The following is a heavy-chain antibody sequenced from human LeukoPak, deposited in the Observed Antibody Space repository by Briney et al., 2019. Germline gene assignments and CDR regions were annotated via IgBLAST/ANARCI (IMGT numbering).Heavy chain of an antibody. CDR3: ARALYNHGWFPDYFDS. D-gene: IGHD1-14*01. V-gene: IGHV3-7*01. CDR1: GFMFSSHW. J-gene: IGHJ4*02. Sequence: GGSLRLSCAASGFMFSSHWMGWVRQAPGKGLEWVANIKTDGYDKYYADSLKGRFTISRDNAKSSLYLQMDSLRAEDTAVYYCARALYNHGWFPDYFDSWGQGTLVTVSS. CDR2: IKTDGYDK.